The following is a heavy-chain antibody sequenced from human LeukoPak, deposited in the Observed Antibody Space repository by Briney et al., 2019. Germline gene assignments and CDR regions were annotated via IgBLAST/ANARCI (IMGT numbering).Heavy chain of an antibody. CDR3: ARGAPFGLAAAGLYAFDI. D-gene: IGHD6-13*01. Sequence: SVKASCKASGGTFSSYVISWVRQAPGQGLEWMGGIIPIFGTANYAQKLQGRVTITADESTSTAYMELSSLRSEDTAVYYCARGAPFGLAAAGLYAFDIWGQGTMVTVSS. V-gene: IGHV1-69*01. J-gene: IGHJ3*02. CDR2: IIPIFGTA. CDR1: GGTFSSYV.